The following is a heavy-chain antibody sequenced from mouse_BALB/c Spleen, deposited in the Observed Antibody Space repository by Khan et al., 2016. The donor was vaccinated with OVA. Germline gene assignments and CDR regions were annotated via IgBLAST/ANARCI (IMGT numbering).Heavy chain of an antibody. CDR1: GFTFSTYA. J-gene: IGHJ3*01. CDR3: ARSHYGNLAY. CDR2: ISSDGDYT. V-gene: IGHV5-9-3*01. D-gene: IGHD2-1*01. Sequence: EVQLVESGGGLVKPGGSLKLSCAASGFTFSTYAMSWVRQTPEKRLEWVATISSDGDYTYYPDNVTGRFTISRDNAKNTLSLQMSSLKSEDTAMYYRARSHYGNLAYWGQGTLVTVSA.